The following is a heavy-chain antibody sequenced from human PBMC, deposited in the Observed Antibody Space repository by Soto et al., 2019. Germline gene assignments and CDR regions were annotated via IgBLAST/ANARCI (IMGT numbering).Heavy chain of an antibody. CDR3: AREILPPSCGSACYPYFDY. V-gene: IGHV3-30*04. Sequence: QVQLVESGGGVVQPGRSLRLSCAASGFTFSSYAMHWVRQAPGQGLEWVTVISCAGKNKYYAYSVKGRFTISRDDSKQPLYLQLNSLRAEDTAVYYCAREILPPSCGSACYPYFDYWGQGTLVTVSS. D-gene: IGHD2-21*02. J-gene: IGHJ4*02. CDR1: GFTFSSYA. CDR2: ISCAGKNK.